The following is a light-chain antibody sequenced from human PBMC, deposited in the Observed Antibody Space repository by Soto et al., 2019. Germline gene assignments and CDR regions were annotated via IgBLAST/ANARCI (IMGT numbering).Light chain of an antibody. J-gene: IGLJ1*01. Sequence: QSALTQPASVSGSPGQSITISCTGTSSDVGAYNYVSWYQQHPGKAPELMIYDVSNRPSGISDRFSVSKSGNTASLTISNLQADDEADYYCSSYTNSGTYVFGTGTKVTVL. CDR1: SSDVGAYNY. CDR3: SSYTNSGTYV. CDR2: DVS. V-gene: IGLV2-14*01.